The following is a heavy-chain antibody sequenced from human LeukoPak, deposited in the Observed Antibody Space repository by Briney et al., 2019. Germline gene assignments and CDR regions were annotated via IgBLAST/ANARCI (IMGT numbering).Heavy chain of an antibody. V-gene: IGHV1-18*01. CDR1: GYTFTSYG. J-gene: IGHJ6*03. Sequence: ASVKVSCKASGYTFTSYGISWVRQAPGQGGEWMGWISAYNGNTNYAQKLQGRVTMTTDTSTSTAYMELRSLRSDDTAVYYCARVPVKVPAAIGMDYYYYYYMYVWGKGTTVTVSS. CDR3: ARVPVKVPAAIGMDYYYYYYMYV. CDR2: ISAYNGNT. D-gene: IGHD2-2*02.